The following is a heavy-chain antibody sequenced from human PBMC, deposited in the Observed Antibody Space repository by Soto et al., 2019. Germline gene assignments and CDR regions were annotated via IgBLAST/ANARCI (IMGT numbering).Heavy chain of an antibody. V-gene: IGHV1-18*01. CDR2: ISAYNGNT. D-gene: IGHD3-10*01. CDR1: GYTFTNYA. Sequence: QVHLVQSGAEVKKPGASVKVSCKASGYTFTNYAINWVRQAPGQGLEWMGWISAYNGNTNYAQKLQGRVTMTTDTSASTAYMELRSLRHDDTAVYYCARGYYYGSGIPTPDSMDLWGQGTTVTVSS. J-gene: IGHJ6*02. CDR3: ARGYYYGSGIPTPDSMDL.